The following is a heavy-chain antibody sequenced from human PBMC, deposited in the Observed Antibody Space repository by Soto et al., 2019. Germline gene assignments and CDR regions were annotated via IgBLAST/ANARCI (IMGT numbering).Heavy chain of an antibody. CDR1: GGSISSGDYY. Sequence: SETLSLTCTVSGGSISSGDYYWSWIRQPPGKGLEWIGYIYYSGSTYYNPSLKSRVTISVDTSKNQFSLKLSSVTAADTAVYYCATEIKYYDILTGYHNWFDPWGQGTLVTVSS. J-gene: IGHJ5*02. V-gene: IGHV4-30-4*01. D-gene: IGHD3-9*01. CDR2: IYYSGST. CDR3: ATEIKYYDILTGYHNWFDP.